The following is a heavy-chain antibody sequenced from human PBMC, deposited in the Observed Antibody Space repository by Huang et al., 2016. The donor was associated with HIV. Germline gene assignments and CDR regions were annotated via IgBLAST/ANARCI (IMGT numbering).Heavy chain of an antibody. Sequence: QVQLVESGAELKKPGASVRVSCKVSGYTVSELSLHWGRQGPEKGLEWMGGLEPEEGETISPQRLQGRVTMTEDTSTDTAYMELSSLRPEDTAVYYCATSTPDVGAGVLRSAFDIWGQGTMVTVSS. CDR2: LEPEEGET. CDR3: ATSTPDVGAGVLRSAFDI. V-gene: IGHV1-24*01. CDR1: GYTVSELS. J-gene: IGHJ3*02. D-gene: IGHD2-15*01.